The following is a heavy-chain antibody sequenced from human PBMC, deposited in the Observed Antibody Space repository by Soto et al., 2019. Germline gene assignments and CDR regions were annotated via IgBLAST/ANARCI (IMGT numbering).Heavy chain of an antibody. D-gene: IGHD3-3*01. Sequence: PGGSLRLSCAASEFTLSSYSMNWVRQAPGKWLEWVSFMSSSSNYIYYTDSVKGRFTISRDSARNSLYLQMNSLRVEDTAVYYCARGGYDIWSGFADAFDVWGQGXVVTV. CDR1: EFTLSSYS. CDR3: ARGGYDIWSGFADAFDV. V-gene: IGHV3-21*01. J-gene: IGHJ3*01. CDR2: MSSSSNYI.